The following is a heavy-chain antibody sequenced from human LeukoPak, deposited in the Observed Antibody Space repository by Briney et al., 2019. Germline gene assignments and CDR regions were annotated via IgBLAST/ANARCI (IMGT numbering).Heavy chain of an antibody. CDR3: ARHMYGYFDS. D-gene: IGHD2-8*01. Sequence: GGCLRLSCAGSGFTFSSYWMTWLRQAPGKGLECVATVMQDGSGKYFVDSVRGRFTFSRDNAKNSLYLQMNSLRAEDTGVYYCARHMYGYFDSWGQGTLVTVSS. CDR1: GFTFSSYW. V-gene: IGHV3-7*01. CDR2: VMQDGSGK. J-gene: IGHJ4*02.